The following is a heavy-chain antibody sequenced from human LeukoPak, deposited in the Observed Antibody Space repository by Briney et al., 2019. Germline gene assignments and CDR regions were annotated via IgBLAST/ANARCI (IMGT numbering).Heavy chain of an antibody. D-gene: IGHD3-10*01. CDR1: GYMFTNYY. J-gene: IGHJ4*02. CDR3: ARGGIDYGSGSYLPFDY. V-gene: IGHV1-46*01. CDR2: INPSGEST. Sequence: ASVKVSCKASGYMFTNYYMYWVRQAPGPGLEWMGIINPSGESTGYAQKFQGRVTMTRDTSTSTIYMELTSLRSEDTAVYYCARGGIDYGSGSYLPFDYWGQGTLVTVSS.